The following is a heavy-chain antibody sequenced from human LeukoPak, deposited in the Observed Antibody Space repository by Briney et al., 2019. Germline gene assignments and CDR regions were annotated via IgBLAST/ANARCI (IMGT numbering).Heavy chain of an antibody. CDR1: GGFISGYY. J-gene: IGHJ4*02. D-gene: IGHD3-16*01. V-gene: IGHV4-4*07. Sequence: SETLSLTCTVSGGFISGYYWSWIRQPAGKGMELIGRIYRSGTTKYNPSLKSRVTMSVDTSKNQFSLKLTSVTAADTAVYYCAREGGWVDYWGQGTLVTVSS. CDR2: IYRSGTT. CDR3: AREGGWVDY.